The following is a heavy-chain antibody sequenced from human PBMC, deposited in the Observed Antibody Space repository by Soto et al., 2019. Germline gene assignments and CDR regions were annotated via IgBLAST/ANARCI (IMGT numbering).Heavy chain of an antibody. D-gene: IGHD3-10*01. CDR1: GFTFNTYN. J-gene: IGHJ4*02. Sequence: GGSLRLSCTASGFTFNTYNMNWVRQAPGKGLEWVSYISSSSYTIKYADSVEGRFTVSRDNGKKSLYLQMNSLRDEDTAVYFCAREISLPAGSYFDYWGQGTLVTVSS. V-gene: IGHV3-48*02. CDR2: ISSSSYTI. CDR3: AREISLPAGSYFDY.